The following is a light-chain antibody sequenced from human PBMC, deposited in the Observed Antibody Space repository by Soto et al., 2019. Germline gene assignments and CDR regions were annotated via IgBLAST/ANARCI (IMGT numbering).Light chain of an antibody. CDR2: DVS. J-gene: IGLJ1*01. CDR1: SSDNGDSNY. CDR3: SSFRSSSTSYV. V-gene: IGLV2-14*03. Sequence: QSVLTQPASVSGSPGQSITISCTGTSSDNGDSNYVSWYQQHPGKAPKLVIYDVSNRPSGVSNRFPGSKSANTASLTISGLQAEDEADYYCSSFRSSSTSYVFGTGTKVTV.